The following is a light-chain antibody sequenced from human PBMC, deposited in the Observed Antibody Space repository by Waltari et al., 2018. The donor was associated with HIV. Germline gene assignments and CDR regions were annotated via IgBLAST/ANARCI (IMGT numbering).Light chain of an antibody. V-gene: IGLV1-40*01. CDR2: GNS. CDR1: SSNIGAGYD. CDR3: QSYDSSLSVV. Sequence: QSVLTQPPSVSGAPGQRVTISCTGSSSNIGAGYDVHWYQQLPGTAPKLLTYGNSKRPSGVPDRFSGSKSGTSASLAITGLQAEDEADYYCQSYDSSLSVVFGGGTKLTVL. J-gene: IGLJ2*01.